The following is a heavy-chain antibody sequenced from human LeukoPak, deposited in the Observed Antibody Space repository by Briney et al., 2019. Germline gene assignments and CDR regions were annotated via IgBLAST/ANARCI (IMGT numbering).Heavy chain of an antibody. V-gene: IGHV3-30*02. CDR2: IQFDGNGE. CDR3: AKGLGYYSDY. CDR1: GFTFSSYV. J-gene: IGHJ4*02. Sequence: PGGSLRLSCAASGFTFSSYVMHWVRQAPGTGLEWVAFIQFDGNGEYYADSVKGRFTISRDNSKNTLFLQMHSLRPEDTALYYCAKGLGYYSDYWGQGTLVTVSS. D-gene: IGHD1-26*01.